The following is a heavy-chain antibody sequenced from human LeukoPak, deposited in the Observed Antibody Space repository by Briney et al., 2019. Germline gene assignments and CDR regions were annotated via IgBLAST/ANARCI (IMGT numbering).Heavy chain of an antibody. Sequence: GGSLRLSCAASGFTFSSYAMHWVRQAPGKGLEWVAVISYDGSNKYYADSVKGRFTISRDNSKNTLYLQMNSLRAEDTAVYYCARGEVAHPAYYYYYGMDVWGQGTAVTVSS. J-gene: IGHJ6*02. CDR1: GFTFSSYA. D-gene: IGHD3-16*01. CDR2: ISYDGSNK. CDR3: ARGEVAHPAYYYYYGMDV. V-gene: IGHV3-30-3*01.